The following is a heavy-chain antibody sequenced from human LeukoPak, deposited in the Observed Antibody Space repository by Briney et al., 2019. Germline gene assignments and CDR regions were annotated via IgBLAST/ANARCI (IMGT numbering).Heavy chain of an antibody. CDR1: GDSVSSNSAA. CDR2: TYYRSKWYN. V-gene: IGHV6-1*01. Sequence: SQTLSLTCAISGDSVSSNSAAWNWIRQSPSRGLEWLGRTYYRSKWYNDYAVSVKSRITINPDTSKNQYSLQLNSVTPEDTAVYYCARAGLLGPAAPFDYWGQGTLVTVSS. CDR3: ARAGLLGPAAPFDY. D-gene: IGHD7-27*01. J-gene: IGHJ4*02.